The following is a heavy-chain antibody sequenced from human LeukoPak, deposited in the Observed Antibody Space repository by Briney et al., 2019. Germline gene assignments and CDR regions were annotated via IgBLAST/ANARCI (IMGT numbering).Heavy chain of an antibody. CDR1: GGSISSSSYF. Sequence: SETLSLTCTVSGGSISSSSYFWAWIRQPPGKGLEWIGSIYYSGSTYYNPSLNSRVTISVDTFKNQFSLNLSSVTAADTAVYYCARLITAFQAFDSWGQGTLVTVSS. CDR3: ARLITAFQAFDS. J-gene: IGHJ4*02. D-gene: IGHD3-16*01. V-gene: IGHV4-39*01. CDR2: IYYSGST.